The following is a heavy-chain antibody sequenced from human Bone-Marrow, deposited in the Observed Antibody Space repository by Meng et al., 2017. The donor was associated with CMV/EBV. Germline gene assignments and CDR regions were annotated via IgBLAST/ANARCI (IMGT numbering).Heavy chain of an antibody. CDR1: GFIFSNYW. Sequence: GESLKISCAASGFIFSNYWMTWVRQAPGKGLEWVAVISYDGSNKYYADSVKGRFTISRDNSKNTLYLQMNSLRAEDTAVYYCARGTETLWRTRGAFDIWGQGTMVTVSS. D-gene: IGHD3-10*01. CDR2: ISYDGSNK. CDR3: ARGTETLWRTRGAFDI. J-gene: IGHJ3*02. V-gene: IGHV3-30*03.